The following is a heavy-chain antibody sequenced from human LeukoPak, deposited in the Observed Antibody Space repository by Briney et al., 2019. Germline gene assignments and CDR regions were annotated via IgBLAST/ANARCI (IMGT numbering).Heavy chain of an antibody. CDR2: IIPILGIA. CDR1: GGTFSSYA. D-gene: IGHD2-2*01. V-gene: IGHV1-69*04. J-gene: IGHJ4*02. Sequence: RASVKVSCKASGGTFSSYAISWVRQAPGQGLEWMGRIIPILGIANYAQKFQGRVTINADKSTSTAYMELSSLRSEDTAVYYCAMDCSSTSCRQDFDYWGQGTLVTVSS. CDR3: AMDCSSTSCRQDFDY.